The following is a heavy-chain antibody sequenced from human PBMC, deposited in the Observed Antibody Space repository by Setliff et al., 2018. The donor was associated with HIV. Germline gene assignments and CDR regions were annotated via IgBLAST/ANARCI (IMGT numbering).Heavy chain of an antibody. CDR3: VRGLSIFGVATPGFYSFMDV. CDR1: GDSISSSSYY. CDR2: IYTSGST. Sequence: SETLSLTCTVSGDSISSSSYYWSWIRQPAGKGLEWIGHIYTSGSTNYNPSLKSRVTISVDTSKNQFSLKLSSVTAADTAVYYCVRGLSIFGVATPGFYSFMDVWGKGTTVTVSS. D-gene: IGHD3-3*01. V-gene: IGHV4-61*09. J-gene: IGHJ6*03.